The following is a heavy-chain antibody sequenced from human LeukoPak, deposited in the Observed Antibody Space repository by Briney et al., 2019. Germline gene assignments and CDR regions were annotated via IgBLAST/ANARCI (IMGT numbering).Heavy chain of an antibody. V-gene: IGHV1-69*04. D-gene: IGHD5-12*01. CDR1: GGTFSSYA. Sequence: SVKVSCKASGGTFSSYAISWVRQAPGQGLEWMGRIIPIFGIANYAQKFQGRVTITADKSTSTAYMELSSLRSEDTAVYYCARGDSGYDSNFDYWGQGTLVTVSP. CDR2: IIPIFGIA. CDR3: ARGDSGYDSNFDY. J-gene: IGHJ4*02.